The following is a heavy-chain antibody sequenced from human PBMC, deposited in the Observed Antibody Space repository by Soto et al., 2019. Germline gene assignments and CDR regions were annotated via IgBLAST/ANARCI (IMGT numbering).Heavy chain of an antibody. V-gene: IGHV4-31*03. CDR1: GGSISSGGYY. J-gene: IGHJ4*02. CDR3: ARRTSAWYSFDY. D-gene: IGHD6-19*01. Sequence: SETLSLTCTVSGGSISSGGYYWSWIRQHPGKGLEWIGYIYYSGTTYYNPSLKSRVTISVDTSKSQFSLKLSSVTAADTAVYYGARRTSAWYSFDYWGLGTLVTVSS. CDR2: IYYSGTT.